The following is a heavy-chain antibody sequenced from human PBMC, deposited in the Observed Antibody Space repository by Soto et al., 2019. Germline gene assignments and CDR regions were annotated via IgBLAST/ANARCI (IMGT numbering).Heavy chain of an antibody. D-gene: IGHD2-8*02. J-gene: IGHJ5*02. CDR3: AKDEYSTGPTWFDA. Sequence: GGSLRLSCAASGFTFSSYAIHWVRQAPGKGLEWVAVISYDGGSKWYAASVKGRFTISRDNSKNTLFLQIHSLRAEDTALYYCAKDEYSTGPTWFDAWGQGTLVTVSS. CDR2: ISYDGGSK. CDR1: GFTFSSYA. V-gene: IGHV3-30-3*01.